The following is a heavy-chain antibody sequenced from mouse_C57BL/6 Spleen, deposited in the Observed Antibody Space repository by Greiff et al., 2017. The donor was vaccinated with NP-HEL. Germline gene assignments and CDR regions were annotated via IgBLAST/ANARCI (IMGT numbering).Heavy chain of an antibody. CDR3: ARDYYGSSYDYFDY. J-gene: IGHJ2*01. CDR2: INPSSGYT. V-gene: IGHV1-4*01. D-gene: IGHD1-1*01. Sequence: VQLQQSGAELARPGASVKMSCKASGYTFTSCTMHWVKQRPGQGLEWIGYINPSSGYTKYNQKFKDKATLTADKSSSTAYMQLSSLTSEDSAVYYCARDYYGSSYDYFDYWGQGTTLTVSS. CDR1: GYTFTSCT.